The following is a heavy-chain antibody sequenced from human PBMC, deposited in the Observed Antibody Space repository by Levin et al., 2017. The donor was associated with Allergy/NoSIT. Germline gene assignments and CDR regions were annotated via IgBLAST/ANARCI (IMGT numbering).Heavy chain of an antibody. V-gene: IGHV4-59*02. CDR2: FYYTGTT. CDR3: VKGTGMLVRGVQNYFDD. D-gene: IGHD3-10*01. Sequence: SETLSLTCTVSGVSVNSYYWSWIRQSPGRGLEWIGYFYYTGTTKYNPSLKSRVAMSEDSSKNHVSLKVTSVTAADTAVYYCVKGTGMLVRGVQNYFDDWGPGTLVIVSS. J-gene: IGHJ4*02. CDR1: GVSVNSYY.